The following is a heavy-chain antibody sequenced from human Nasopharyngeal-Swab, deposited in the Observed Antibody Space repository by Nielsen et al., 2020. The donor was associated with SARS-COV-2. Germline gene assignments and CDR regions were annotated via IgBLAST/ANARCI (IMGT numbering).Heavy chain of an antibody. Sequence: ASVKVSCKASGYTFTSYARTWVRQAPGQGREWMGWSNSNTGNPTYAQGFQGRFVVSLDTSVSTAYLQISILKAEDTAVYYCARWDIVATIDWGVHFDYWGQGTLVTVSS. CDR1: GYTFTSYA. J-gene: IGHJ4*02. CDR2: SNSNTGNP. D-gene: IGHD5-12*01. CDR3: ARWDIVATIDWGVHFDY. V-gene: IGHV7-4-1*02.